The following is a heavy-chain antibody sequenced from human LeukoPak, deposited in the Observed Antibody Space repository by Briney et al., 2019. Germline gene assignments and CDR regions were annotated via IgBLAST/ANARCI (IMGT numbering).Heavy chain of an antibody. Sequence: GGSLRLSCAASGFAFSSYGMRWVRQAPGKGLEWVAVISYNGTNIYYAASVKGRFSISDDSSRNTAYLQMYILRAEYTAVYYSATYYYDSNGYPVVQHWGQGTLVTVSS. CDR3: ATYYYDSNGYPVVQH. CDR1: GFAFSSYG. CDR2: ISYNGTNI. D-gene: IGHD3-22*01. J-gene: IGHJ1*01. V-gene: IGHV3-30*03.